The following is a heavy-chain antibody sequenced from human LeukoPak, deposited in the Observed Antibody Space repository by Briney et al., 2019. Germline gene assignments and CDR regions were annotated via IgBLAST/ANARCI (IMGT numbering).Heavy chain of an antibody. CDR1: GGSISSGSYY. CDR3: VRLDYSNFFDY. D-gene: IGHD4-11*01. CDR2: IYTSGST. J-gene: IGHJ4*02. V-gene: IGHV4-61*02. Sequence: PSETLSLTCTVSGGSISSGSYYWSWIRQPAGKGLEWIGRIYTSGSTNYSPSLKSRVTMSVDTSKNQFSLKLSSVTAADTAIYYCVRLDYSNFFDYWGQGNLVTVSS.